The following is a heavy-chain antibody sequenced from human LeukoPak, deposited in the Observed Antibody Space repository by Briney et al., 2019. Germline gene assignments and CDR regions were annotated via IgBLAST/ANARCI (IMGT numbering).Heavy chain of an antibody. CDR1: GFTFDTYA. J-gene: IGHJ4*02. D-gene: IGHD3-22*01. CDR2: ISGNGVNK. CDR3: AKRDYSDVSGYSPLFAN. V-gene: IGHV3-23*01. Sequence: PGGSLRLSCAASGFTFDTYAMSWVRQAPGGGLEWVPGISGNGVNKYYADSVKGRFTVSRDNSKDTLWLQMNALRAEDTAVYFCAKRDYSDVSGYSPLFANWGQGTLVTVSS.